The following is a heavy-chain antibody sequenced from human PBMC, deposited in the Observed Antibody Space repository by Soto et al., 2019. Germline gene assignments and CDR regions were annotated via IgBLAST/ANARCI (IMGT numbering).Heavy chain of an antibody. J-gene: IGHJ6*03. CDR1: GFTLSNAW. Sequence: GGSLRLSCAASGFTLSNAWMSWVRQAPGKGLEWVGRIKSKTDGGTTDYAAPVKGRFTISRDDSKNTLYLQMNSLKTEDTAVYYCTTRKYFYGSGSPYYYYYMDVWGKGTTVTVS. CDR2: IKSKTDGGTT. V-gene: IGHV3-15*01. D-gene: IGHD3-10*01. CDR3: TTRKYFYGSGSPYYYYYMDV.